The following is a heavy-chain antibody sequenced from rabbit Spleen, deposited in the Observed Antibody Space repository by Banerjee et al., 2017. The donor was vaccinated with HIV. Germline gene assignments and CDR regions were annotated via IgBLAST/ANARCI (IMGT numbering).Heavy chain of an antibody. CDR1: GFSFSSSYW. CDR2: IYTNNNGNT. CDR3: ARFYAGYGDFGYAAM. J-gene: IGHJ3*01. V-gene: IGHV1S45*01. D-gene: IGHD7-1*01. Sequence: QEQVEESGGDLVKPEGSLTLTCTASGFSFSSSYWICWVRQAPGKGLEWIGCIYTNNNGNTYYASWAKGRFTISKTSSTTVTLQMTSLTVADTATYFCARFYAGYGDFGYAAMWGQGTLVTVS.